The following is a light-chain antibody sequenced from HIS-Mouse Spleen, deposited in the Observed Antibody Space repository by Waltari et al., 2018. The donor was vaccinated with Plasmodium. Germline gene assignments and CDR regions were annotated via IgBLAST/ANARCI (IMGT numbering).Light chain of an antibody. CDR2: EGS. Sequence: QSALTQPASVSGSPGQSIPISSTGTICDVASYNLFTWYQQHPGKAPKLMIYEGSKRPSGVSNRFSGSKSGNTASLTISGLQAEDEADYYCCSYAGSSTLVFGGGTKLTVL. J-gene: IGLJ2*01. CDR3: CSYAGSSTLV. CDR1: ICDVASYNL. V-gene: IGLV2-23*01.